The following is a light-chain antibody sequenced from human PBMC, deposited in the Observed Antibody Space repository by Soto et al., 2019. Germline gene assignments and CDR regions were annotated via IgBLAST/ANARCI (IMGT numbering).Light chain of an antibody. J-gene: IGKJ1*01. CDR1: QHIDVY. CDR2: AAS. Sequence: DIQMTHSPSSLSASVLYIVTITCRASQHIDVYVNWYQQKPGKAPNLLIYAASSLQSGVPSRFSGSGSGTDFTLTISSLQPEDFATYHCQKTYSDFRKFGQGTKVDIK. V-gene: IGKV1-39*01. CDR3: QKTYSDFRK.